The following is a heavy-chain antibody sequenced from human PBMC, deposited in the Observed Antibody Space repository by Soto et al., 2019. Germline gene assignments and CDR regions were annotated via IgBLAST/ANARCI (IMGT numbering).Heavy chain of an antibody. J-gene: IGHJ3*02. CDR3: ARDSGPAGGGACDI. CDR1: GFTFSTHA. D-gene: IGHD6-25*01. CDR2: VDVGGGST. Sequence: EVQLLESGGGLVQPGGSLRLSCAASGFTFSTHAMIWVRQAPGKGLNWVSTVDVGGGSTYYTDSVKGRFTVSRDNSKNTVYLQLNTLRAEDTAIYFCARDSGPAGGGACDIWVQGTMVTVSS. V-gene: IGHV3-23*01.